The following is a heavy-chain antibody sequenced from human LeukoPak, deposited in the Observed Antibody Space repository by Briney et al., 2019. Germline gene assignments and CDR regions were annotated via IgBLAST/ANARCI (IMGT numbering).Heavy chain of an antibody. V-gene: IGHV3-30*18. CDR1: GFTFSASA. CDR3: AKGFGSGSYYNALEC. Sequence: PGGSLRLSCAASGFTFSASAMHWVRQDPGKGLEWVALISYDGNNKDYRASVKGRFTISRDISENTLYLQMNSLRAEDTAVYYCAKGFGSGSYYNALECWGQGTLVTVSS. D-gene: IGHD3-10*01. J-gene: IGHJ4*02. CDR2: ISYDGNNK.